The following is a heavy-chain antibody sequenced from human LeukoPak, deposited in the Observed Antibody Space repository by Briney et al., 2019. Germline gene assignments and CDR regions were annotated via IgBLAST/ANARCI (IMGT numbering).Heavy chain of an antibody. V-gene: IGHV4-59*01. J-gene: IGHJ3*02. D-gene: IGHD3-3*01. CDR2: IYYSGST. CDR1: GGSISSYY. Sequence: SETLSLTCTVSGGSISSYYWSWIRQPPGKGLEWIGYIYYSGSTNYNPSLKSRVTISVDTSKNQFSLKLSSVTAADTAVYYCASSFYIWRNYDFWSGYRPSSFDIWGQGTMVTVSS. CDR3: ASSFYIWRNYDFWSGYRPSSFDI.